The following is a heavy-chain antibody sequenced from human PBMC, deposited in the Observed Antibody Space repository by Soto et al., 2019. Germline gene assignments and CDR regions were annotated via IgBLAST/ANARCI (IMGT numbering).Heavy chain of an antibody. CDR3: ATAAVVGGTIYWFDP. D-gene: IGHD1-26*01. V-gene: IGHV1-46*01. CDR2: INPSGGST. J-gene: IGHJ5*02. CDR1: GYTFTSYY. Sequence: ASVKVSCKASGYTFTSYYMHWVRQAPGQGLEWMGIINPSGGSTSYAQKFQGRVTMTRDTSTSTVYMELSSLRSEDTAVYYCATAAVVGGTIYWFDPWGQGTLVTVSS.